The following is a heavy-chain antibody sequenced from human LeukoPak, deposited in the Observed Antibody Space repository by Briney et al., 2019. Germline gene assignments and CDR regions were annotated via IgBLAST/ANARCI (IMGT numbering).Heavy chain of an antibody. CDR2: FDPEDGET. D-gene: IGHD6-19*01. V-gene: IGHV1-24*01. J-gene: IGHJ1*01. Sequence: EASVKVSCKVSGYTLTELSMHWVRQAPGKGLEWMGGFDPEDGETIYAQKFRGRVTMTEDTSTDTAYMELSSLRSEDTAVYYCAGSGMAVAATPWDWGQGTLVTVSS. CDR1: GYTLTELS. CDR3: AGSGMAVAATPWD.